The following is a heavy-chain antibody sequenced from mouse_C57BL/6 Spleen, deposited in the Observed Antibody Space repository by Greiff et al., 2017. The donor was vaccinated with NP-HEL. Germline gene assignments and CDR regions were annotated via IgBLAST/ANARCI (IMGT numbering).Heavy chain of an antibody. CDR2: INPGSGGT. V-gene: IGHV1-54*01. D-gene: IGHD1-1*01. Sequence: QVQLKQSGAELVRPGTSVKVSCKASGYAFTNYLIEWVKQRPGQGLEWIGVINPGSGGTNYNEKFKGKATLTADKSSSTAYMQLSSLTSEDSAVYFCVRGIHYYGSSSFDYWGQGTTLTVSS. J-gene: IGHJ2*01. CDR1: GYAFTNYL. CDR3: VRGIHYYGSSSFDY.